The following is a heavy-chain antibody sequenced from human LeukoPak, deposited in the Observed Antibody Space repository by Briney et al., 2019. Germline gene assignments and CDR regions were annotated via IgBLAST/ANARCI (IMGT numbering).Heavy chain of an antibody. V-gene: IGHV3-33*01. CDR2: IWYDGSNI. D-gene: IGHD3-22*01. CDR1: GISFSSHG. J-gene: IGHJ4*02. Sequence: PGGSLRLSCAASGISFSSHGMHWVRQAPGKGLEWVVVIWYDGSNIYYADSVKGRFTISRDNSKNTLYLQMNSLRAEDTALYYCARARNDYDSNGFSLLDYWGQGTLVTVSS. CDR3: ARARNDYDSNGFSLLDY.